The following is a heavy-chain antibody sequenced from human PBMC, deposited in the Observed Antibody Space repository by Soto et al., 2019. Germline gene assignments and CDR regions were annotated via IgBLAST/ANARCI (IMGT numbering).Heavy chain of an antibody. Sequence: SETLSLTCTVSGGSISSGDYYWSWIRQPPGKGLEWIGYIYYSGSTYYNPSLKGRVTISVDTSKNQFSLKLSSVTAADTAVYYCARAKGYYDSSGYYYNGWFDPWGQGTLVTVSS. J-gene: IGHJ5*02. CDR1: GGSISSGDYY. V-gene: IGHV4-30-4*01. CDR3: ARAKGYYDSSGYYYNGWFDP. CDR2: IYYSGST. D-gene: IGHD3-22*01.